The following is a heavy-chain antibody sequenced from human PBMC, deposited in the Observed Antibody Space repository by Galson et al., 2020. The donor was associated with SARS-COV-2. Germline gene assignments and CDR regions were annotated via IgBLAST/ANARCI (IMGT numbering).Heavy chain of an antibody. D-gene: IGHD3-3*01. CDR1: GLSFSNYG. CDR2: ISGSGGYT. Sequence: GGSLRLSCAASGLSFSNYGMSWVRQAPGKGLEWVSYISGSGGYTSYADSVKGRFTISRDNSKDTLFLQMNSLGAEDTAVYFCAKEPRITIFGVVTRSGMDVWGQGTTVTVSS. V-gene: IGHV3-23*01. J-gene: IGHJ6*02. CDR3: AKEPRITIFGVVTRSGMDV.